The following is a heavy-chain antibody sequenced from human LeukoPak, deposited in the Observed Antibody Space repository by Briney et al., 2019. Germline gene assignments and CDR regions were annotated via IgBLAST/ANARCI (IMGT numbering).Heavy chain of an antibody. CDR1: GFTFSSYA. Sequence: GGSLRLSCAASGFTFSSYAMPWVRQAPGKGLEWVAVISYDGSNKYYADSVKGRFTISRDNSKNTLYLQMNSLRAEDTAVYYCARSYSSYGYYYYGMDVWGQGTTVTVSS. D-gene: IGHD6-6*01. CDR2: ISYDGSNK. CDR3: ARSYSSYGYYYYGMDV. J-gene: IGHJ6*02. V-gene: IGHV3-30-3*01.